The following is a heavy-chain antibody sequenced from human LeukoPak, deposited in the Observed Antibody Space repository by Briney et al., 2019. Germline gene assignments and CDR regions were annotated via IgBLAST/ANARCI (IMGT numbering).Heavy chain of an antibody. Sequence: PGGSLRLSCAASGFTFSTSWMSWVRQAPRKGLEWAANIKQDGSEKSYVDSATGRFTISRAHAKKPLYLRMTSLRAEDTAVYYCARALTIFGTVRAFDIWGQGTMVTVSS. CDR2: IKQDGSEK. CDR1: GFTFSTSW. D-gene: IGHD3-3*01. J-gene: IGHJ3*02. V-gene: IGHV3-7*01. CDR3: ARALTIFGTVRAFDI.